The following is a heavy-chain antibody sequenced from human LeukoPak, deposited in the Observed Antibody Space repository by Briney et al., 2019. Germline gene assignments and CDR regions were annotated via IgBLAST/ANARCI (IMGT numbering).Heavy chain of an antibody. Sequence: GGSLRLSCAASGFTFNNDAMHWGRQAPGEGLEGGAGISRDGTLQYYADSVKGRLTISRDNSKNTLYLQMNSLRAEDTAVYYCATFYSGSRPYYYYYMDVWGKGTTVTVSS. V-gene: IGHV3-30*04. CDR2: ISRDGTLQ. J-gene: IGHJ6*03. D-gene: IGHD1-26*01. CDR3: ATFYSGSRPYYYYYMDV. CDR1: GFTFNNDA.